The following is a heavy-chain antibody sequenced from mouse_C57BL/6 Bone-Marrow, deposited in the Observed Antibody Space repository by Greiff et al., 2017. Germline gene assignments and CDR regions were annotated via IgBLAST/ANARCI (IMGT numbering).Heavy chain of an antibody. D-gene: IGHD2-4*01. J-gene: IGHJ2*01. CDR2: INPSNGGT. V-gene: IGHV1-53*01. CDR1: GYTFTSYW. CDR3: AREGIYYDYERNYFDY. Sequence: QVQLQQPGTELVKPGASVKLSCKASGYTFTSYWMHWVKQRPGQGLEWIGNINPSNGGTNYNEKFKSKATLTVDKSSSTAYMQLSSLTSEDSAVYYCAREGIYYDYERNYFDYWGQGTTLTVSS.